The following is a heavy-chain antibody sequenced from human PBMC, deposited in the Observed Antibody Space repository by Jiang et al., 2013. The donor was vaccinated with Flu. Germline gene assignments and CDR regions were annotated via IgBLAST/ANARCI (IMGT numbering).Heavy chain of an antibody. J-gene: IGHJ4*02. CDR1: GGSISSYY. D-gene: IGHD3-22*01. V-gene: IGHV4-59*01. CDR3: ARGTDYYDSSGSLFDYWGQPDSGSLFDY. CDR2: IYYSGST. Sequence: GLVKPSETLSLMCTVSGGSISSYYWSWIRRAPGKGLEWIGYIYYSGSTNYNPSLKSRVTISVDTSKNQFSLKLSSVTAADTAVYYCARGTDYYDSSGSLFDYWGQPDSGSLFDYWGQGTLVTVSS.